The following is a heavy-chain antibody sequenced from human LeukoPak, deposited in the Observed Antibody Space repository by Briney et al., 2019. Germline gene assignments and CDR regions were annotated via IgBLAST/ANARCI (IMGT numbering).Heavy chain of an antibody. D-gene: IGHD3-10*01. CDR3: ARRVIRGVNWFDP. CDR2: IYPGDSDT. Sequence: GESLKISCKGSGYDFTNYWIGWVRQMPGKGLEWMGIIYPGDSDTRYSPSFQGQVTISADKSIGTAYLQWSSLKASDTAMYYCARRVIRGVNWFDPWGQGTLVTVSS. V-gene: IGHV5-51*01. J-gene: IGHJ5*02. CDR1: GYDFTNYW.